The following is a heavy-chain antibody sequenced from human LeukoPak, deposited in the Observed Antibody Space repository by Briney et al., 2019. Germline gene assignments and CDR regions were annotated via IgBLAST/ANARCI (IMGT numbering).Heavy chain of an antibody. CDR3: ARDRQLNLGGPNWFDP. J-gene: IGHJ5*02. V-gene: IGHV1-2*02. CDR2: INPNSGGT. D-gene: IGHD3-16*01. CDR1: GYTFTGYF. Sequence: AASVKVSCKASGYTFTGYFMHWVRQAPGQGLEWMGWINPNSGGTNYAQKFQGRVTMTRDTSISTAYMELSRLRSDDTAVYYCARDRQLNLGGPNWFDPWGQGTLVTVSS.